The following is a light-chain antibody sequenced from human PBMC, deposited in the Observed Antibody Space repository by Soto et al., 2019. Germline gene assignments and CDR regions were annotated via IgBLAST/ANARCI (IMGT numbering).Light chain of an antibody. J-gene: IGKJ4*01. CDR2: DAS. Sequence: AIQLTQSPSSLSASVGDRVTITCRARQGISSALAWYQQKPGKAPQLLIYDASSLESGVPPRFSVSGSGTDFTLTISSLQPDDFATSDCQQFNSYHPLLTFVGGTNVEIK. CDR1: QGISSA. V-gene: IGKV1-13*02. CDR3: QQFNSYHPLLT.